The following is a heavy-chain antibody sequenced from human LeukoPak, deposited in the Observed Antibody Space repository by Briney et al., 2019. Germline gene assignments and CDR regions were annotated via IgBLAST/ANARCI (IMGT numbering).Heavy chain of an antibody. CDR2: ISYDGSNK. D-gene: IGHD3-3*01. J-gene: IGHJ4*02. Sequence: GGSLRLSCAASGFTFSSYAMHWVRQAPGKGLEWVAVISYDGSNKYYADSVKGRFTISRDNSKNTLYLQMNSLRAEDTAVYYCARDGLEWLSYLFYFDYWGQGTLVTVSS. V-gene: IGHV3-30-3*01. CDR1: GFTFSSYA. CDR3: ARDGLEWLSYLFYFDY.